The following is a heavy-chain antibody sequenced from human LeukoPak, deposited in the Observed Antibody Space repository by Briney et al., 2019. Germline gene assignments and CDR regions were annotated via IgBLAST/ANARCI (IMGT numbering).Heavy chain of an antibody. CDR3: ARDRPGGSTLDY. J-gene: IGHJ4*02. D-gene: IGHD2-15*01. CDR2: IYYTGIT. V-gene: IGHV4-59*01. Sequence: SETLSLTCTVSGGSISRDYWSWIRQPPGKGLEWIGYIYYTGITNYNPSLKSRVTISVDTSKNQFSLKLSSVTAADTAVYYCARDRPGGSTLDYWGQGTLVTVSS. CDR1: GGSISRDY.